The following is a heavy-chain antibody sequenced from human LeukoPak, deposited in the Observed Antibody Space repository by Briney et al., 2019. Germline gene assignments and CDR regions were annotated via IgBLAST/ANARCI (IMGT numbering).Heavy chain of an antibody. CDR1: GYTFTSYD. V-gene: IGHV7-4-1*02. Sequence: ASVKVSCKASGYTFTSYDINWVRQATGQGLEWMGWINTNTGNPTYAQGFTGRFVFSLDTSVSTAYLQISSLKAEDTAVYYCARAGENYYGSGSYYRHYGMDVWGQGTTVTVSS. CDR2: INTNTGNP. D-gene: IGHD3-10*01. J-gene: IGHJ6*02. CDR3: ARAGENYYGSGSYYRHYGMDV.